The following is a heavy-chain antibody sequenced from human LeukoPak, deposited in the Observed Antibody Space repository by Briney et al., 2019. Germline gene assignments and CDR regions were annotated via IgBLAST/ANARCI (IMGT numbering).Heavy chain of an antibody. CDR3: ARVYYGSGSDY. CDR1: GGTFSRFT. J-gene: IGHJ4*02. Sequence: ASVEVSCKAYGGTFSRFTISWVRQAPGQGFEWMGGITPIFGTANFAQKFQGRVSITADGSTSTAFMELSSLRSEDTAVYYCARVYYGSGSDYWGQGTLVTVSS. V-gene: IGHV1-69*01. CDR2: ITPIFGTA. D-gene: IGHD3-10*01.